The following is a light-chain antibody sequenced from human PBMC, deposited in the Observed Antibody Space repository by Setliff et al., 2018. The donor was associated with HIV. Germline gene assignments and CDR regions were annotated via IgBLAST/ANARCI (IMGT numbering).Light chain of an antibody. Sequence: QSALTQPASVSGSPGQSIAISCAGTTSDIGSYDLVSWYQQHPGKAPKLIISEVTKRPSGVSSRFSGSKSGNTASLTISGLQAEDEADYYCSSFTSSSTFVFGAGTKVTVL. CDR3: SSFTSSSTFV. CDR1: TSDIGSYDL. CDR2: EVT. V-gene: IGLV2-14*02. J-gene: IGLJ1*01.